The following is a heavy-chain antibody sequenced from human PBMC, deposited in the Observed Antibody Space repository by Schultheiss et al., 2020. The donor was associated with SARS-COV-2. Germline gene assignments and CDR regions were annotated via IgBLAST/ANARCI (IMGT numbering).Heavy chain of an antibody. V-gene: IGHV1-46*01. CDR1: GGTFSSYA. CDR3: ARSTSRDYYGMDV. Sequence: ASVKVSCKASGGTFSSYAISWVRQAPGQGLEWMGIINPSGGSTSYAQKFQDRVTMTTDTSTSTVSMELGSLRSDDTAVYYCARSTSRDYYGMDVWGQGTTVTVSS. J-gene: IGHJ6*02. CDR2: INPSGGST.